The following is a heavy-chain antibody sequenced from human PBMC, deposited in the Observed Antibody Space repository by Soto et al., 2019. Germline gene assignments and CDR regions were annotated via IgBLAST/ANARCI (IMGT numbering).Heavy chain of an antibody. CDR2: INHSGST. Sequence: SETLSLTCAVYGGSFSGYYWSWIRQPPGKGLEWIGEINHSGSTNYNPSLKSRVTISVDTSKNQFSLKLSSVTAADTAVYYCARGKRLVRGVRSNWFDPWGQGTLVTVSS. J-gene: IGHJ5*02. CDR1: GGSFSGYY. CDR3: ARGKRLVRGVRSNWFDP. D-gene: IGHD3-10*01. V-gene: IGHV4-34*01.